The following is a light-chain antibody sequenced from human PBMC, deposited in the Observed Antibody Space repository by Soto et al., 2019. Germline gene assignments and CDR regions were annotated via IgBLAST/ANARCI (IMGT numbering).Light chain of an antibody. J-gene: IGKJ1*01. V-gene: IGKV3-15*01. CDR2: RIF. CDR1: QSVSGY. CDR3: QKYNSAPWT. Sequence: EIGMTQSPGALSVFPGERVTLSCRASQSVSGYLDWFQQKPGQAPRLVLQRIFIRAIGVPARFSGSGSGTDFTLTISSLQPEDVAPYYCQKYNSAPWTFGQGTKVDIK.